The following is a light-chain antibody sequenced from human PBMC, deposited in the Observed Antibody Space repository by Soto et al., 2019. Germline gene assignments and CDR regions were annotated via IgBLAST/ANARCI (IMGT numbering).Light chain of an antibody. Sequence: QSVLTPPHSVSGTPGQRVNMSCSGSSSNIGSKSVSWYQHLPQTAPKLIIYSNNQRPSGVPGRFSGSKSGTSASLAISGLQSDDETQYYCATWDYTVRGYVFGTGTKVTVL. CDR3: ATWDYTVRGYV. V-gene: IGLV1-44*01. CDR1: SSNIGSKS. J-gene: IGLJ1*01. CDR2: SNN.